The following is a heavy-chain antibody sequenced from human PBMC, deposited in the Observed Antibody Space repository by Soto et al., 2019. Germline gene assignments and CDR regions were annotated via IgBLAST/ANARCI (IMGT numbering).Heavy chain of an antibody. J-gene: IGHJ5*02. CDR3: AKASMAKYYDILTGYSGGNWFDP. Sequence: QVQLVESGGGVVQPGRSLRLSCAASGFTFSSYGMHWVRQAPGKGLEGVAVISYDGSNQYYADSVKGRFTISRDNSKNALYLQMNSRRDEDTAVYYCAKASMAKYYDILTGYSGGNWFDPWGRGTLVTFSS. CDR2: ISYDGSNQ. V-gene: IGHV3-30*18. D-gene: IGHD3-9*01. CDR1: GFTFSSYG.